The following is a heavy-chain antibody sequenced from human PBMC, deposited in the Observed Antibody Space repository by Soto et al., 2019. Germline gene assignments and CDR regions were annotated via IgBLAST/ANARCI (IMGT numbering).Heavy chain of an antibody. CDR3: ARSVGVTTETRGRGYYFYY. J-gene: IGHJ4*02. D-gene: IGHD4-17*01. Sequence: QVQLVQSGAEVKKPGSSVKVSCKASGGTFSSYTISWVRQAPGQGLEWMGRIIPILGITNYAQKFQGRVTITADKSTSTAYMELSSLRSEDTAVYYFARSVGVTTETRGRGYYFYYWGQGTLVTVSS. CDR2: IIPILGIT. CDR1: GGTFSSYT. V-gene: IGHV1-69*02.